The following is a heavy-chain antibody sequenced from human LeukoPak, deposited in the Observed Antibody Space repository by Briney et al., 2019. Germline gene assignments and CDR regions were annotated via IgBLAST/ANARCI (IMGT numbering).Heavy chain of an antibody. D-gene: IGHD2-15*01. J-gene: IGHJ4*02. CDR3: VSFDIGDH. V-gene: IGHV7-4-1*02. CDR1: GYTFSSYA. Sequence: GASVKVSCKASGYTFSSYAMHWVRQAPGQGPEYMGWINTNTGNPTYAQGFTGRFVFSLDTSVSTAYLQISSLKAEDTAVYYCVSFDIGDHWGQGTLVTVSS. CDR2: INTNTGNP.